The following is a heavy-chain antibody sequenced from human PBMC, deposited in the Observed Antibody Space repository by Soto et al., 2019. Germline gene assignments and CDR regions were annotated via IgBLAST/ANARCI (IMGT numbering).Heavy chain of an antibody. CDR3: ARSLTDGYCTITVCYPRPLYRMAV. CDR1: GYTFSGYY. J-gene: IGHJ6*02. Sequence: ASVKVSCKASGYTFSGYYIHCLRQAPGQRLEWIGWINPNSGGTNYAQKFQGRVTVTRDTPTSTAYMELSRLTSDDTDVFYCARSLTDGYCTITVCYPRPLYRMAVWVQRTTVSVS. D-gene: IGHD2-2*03. CDR2: INPNSGGT. V-gene: IGHV1-2*02.